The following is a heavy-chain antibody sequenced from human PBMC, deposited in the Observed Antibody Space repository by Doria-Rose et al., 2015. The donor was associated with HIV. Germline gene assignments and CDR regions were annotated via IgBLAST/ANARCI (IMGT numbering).Heavy chain of an antibody. J-gene: IGHJ4*02. V-gene: IGHV2-26*01. CDR3: ARIKSSRWYHKYYFDF. Sequence: QITLKESGPVLVKPTETLTLTCTVSGVSLSSPGMGVSWIRQPPGKALEWLAIIFSDDERSYKASLKSRLTSSRGTSKSQVVLTMTDMDPVDTATYYCARIKSSRWYHKYYFDFWGQGALVIVSA. CDR1: GVSLSSPGMG. CDR2: IFSDDER. D-gene: IGHD6-13*01.